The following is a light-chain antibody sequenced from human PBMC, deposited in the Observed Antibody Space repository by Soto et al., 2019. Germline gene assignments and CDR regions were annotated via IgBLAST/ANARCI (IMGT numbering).Light chain of an antibody. V-gene: IGKV3-20*01. CDR1: QSVSSSH. CDR2: GAS. J-gene: IGKJ2*01. Sequence: DIVLTQSPGTLSLSPGEGATLSCRASQSVSSSHLAWYQQKPGQAPRLVSYGASSRATGIPDRFSGSGSGTDFTLTISTLEPEDFAVYYCQQYGGSPLYTFGQGTTLEIK. CDR3: QQYGGSPLYT.